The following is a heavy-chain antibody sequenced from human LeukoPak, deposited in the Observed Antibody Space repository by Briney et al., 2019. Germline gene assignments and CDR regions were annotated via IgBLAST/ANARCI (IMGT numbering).Heavy chain of an antibody. CDR3: ARYNYGPADFDY. D-gene: IGHD5-18*01. CDR1: GGSISSYY. J-gene: IGHJ4*02. V-gene: IGHV4-59*08. Sequence: SETLSLTCTVSGGSISSYYWSWIRQPPGKGLEWIGYIYYSGSTNYNPSLKSRVTISVDTSKNQFSLKLSSVTAADTAVYYCARYNYGPADFDYWGQGTLVTVSS. CDR2: IYYSGST.